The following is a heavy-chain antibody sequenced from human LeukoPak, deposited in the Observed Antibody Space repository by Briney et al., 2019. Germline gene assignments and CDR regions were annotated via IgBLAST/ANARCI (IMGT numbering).Heavy chain of an antibody. J-gene: IGHJ4*02. CDR1: GFTFSSYW. CDR3: AKFEGATIPGWFNDY. Sequence: GGSLRLSCAASGFTFSSYWMRWVRQAPGKGLEWVSTIDKTTYPTFYADSVKGRFTISRDNSKNTLYLQMNSLRTEDTAVYFCAKFEGATIPGWFNDYWGQGILVTVSS. CDR2: IDKTTYPT. D-gene: IGHD6-19*01. V-gene: IGHV3-23*05.